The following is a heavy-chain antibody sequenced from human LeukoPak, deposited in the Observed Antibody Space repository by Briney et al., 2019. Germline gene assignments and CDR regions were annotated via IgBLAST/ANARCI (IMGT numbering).Heavy chain of an antibody. D-gene: IGHD3-3*01. V-gene: IGHV3-11*01. CDR1: GFTFSIYA. CDR3: ARVAIFGAAKYYFDY. J-gene: IGHJ4*02. CDR2: ISSSGSTI. Sequence: GGSLRLSCVASGFTFSIYAMHWVRQAPGKGLEWVSYISSSGSTIYYADSVKGRFTISRDNAKNSLYLQMNSLRAEDTAVYYCARVAIFGAAKYYFDYWGQGTLVTVSS.